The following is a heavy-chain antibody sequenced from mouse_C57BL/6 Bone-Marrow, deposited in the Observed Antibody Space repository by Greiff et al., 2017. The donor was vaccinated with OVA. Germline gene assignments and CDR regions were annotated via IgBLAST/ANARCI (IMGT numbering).Heavy chain of an antibody. CDR2: IFPGSGST. CDR3: ARSRWGYYYGSSQGFAY. V-gene: IGHV1-75*01. D-gene: IGHD1-1*01. Sequence: VQLQESGPELVKPGASVKISCKASGYTFTDYYINWVKQRPGQGLEWIGCIFPGSGSTYYNEKFKGKATLTVDKSSSTAYMLLSSLTSEDSAVYFCARSRWGYYYGSSQGFAYWGQGTLVTVSA. J-gene: IGHJ3*01. CDR1: GYTFTDYY.